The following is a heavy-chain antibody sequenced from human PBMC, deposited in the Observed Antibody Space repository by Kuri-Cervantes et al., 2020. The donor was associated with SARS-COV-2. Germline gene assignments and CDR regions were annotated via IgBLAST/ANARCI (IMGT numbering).Heavy chain of an antibody. D-gene: IGHD3-10*01. CDR2: INAGNGNT. Sequence: ASVKVSCKASGYTFTSYAMHWVRQAPGQRLEWMGWINAGNGNTKYSQKFQGRVTMTRDTSISTAYMELRSLRSEDTAIYYCARALYYYGSGRIDAFDIWGQGTMVTVSS. J-gene: IGHJ3*02. CDR3: ARALYYYGSGRIDAFDI. V-gene: IGHV1-3*01. CDR1: GYTFTSYA.